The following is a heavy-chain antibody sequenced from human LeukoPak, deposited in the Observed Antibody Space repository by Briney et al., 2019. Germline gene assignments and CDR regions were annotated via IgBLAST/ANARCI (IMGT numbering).Heavy chain of an antibody. J-gene: IGHJ3*02. V-gene: IGHV4-34*01. CDR2: INHSGST. CDR1: GGSFSGYY. D-gene: IGHD3-22*01. CDR3: ARDNSLVITTRDAFDI. Sequence: SETLSLTCAVYGGSFSGYYWSWIRQPPGKGLEWIGEINHSGSTNYNPSLKSRVTISVDTSKNQFSLKLSSVTAADTAVYYCARDNSLVITTRDAFDIWGQGTMVTVSS.